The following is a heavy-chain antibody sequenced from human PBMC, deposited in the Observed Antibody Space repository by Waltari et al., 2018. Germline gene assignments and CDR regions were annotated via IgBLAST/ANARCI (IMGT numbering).Heavy chain of an antibody. CDR1: GGPPRGYS. D-gene: IGHD3-16*01. CDR2: LITILGKI. Sequence: QVQLVQSGAEVQQTGSSVQVSCKAAGGPPRGYSIGWVRQAPGQGLEGGGGLITILGKIDLAQKFQGRVSITTDESTDTAYMELSSLTSEDTGVYYCARGEYNFAWGCSWDVWGKGTTVTVSS. V-gene: IGHV1-69*05. CDR3: ARGEYNFAWGCSWDV. J-gene: IGHJ6*04.